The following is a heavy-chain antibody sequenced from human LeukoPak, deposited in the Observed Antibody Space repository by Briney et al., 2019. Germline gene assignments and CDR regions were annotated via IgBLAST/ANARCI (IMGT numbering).Heavy chain of an antibody. CDR1: GGTFSSYA. D-gene: IGHD6-13*01. J-gene: IGHJ6*02. CDR3: AWGDSSSWYYYYYGMDV. CDR2: IIPILGIA. Sequence: GSSVKVSCKASGGTFSSYAISWVRQAPGQGLEWMGRIIPILGIANYAQKFQGRVTITADKSTSTAYMELSSLRSEDTAVYYCAWGDSSSWYYYYYGMDVWGQGTTVTVSS. V-gene: IGHV1-69*04.